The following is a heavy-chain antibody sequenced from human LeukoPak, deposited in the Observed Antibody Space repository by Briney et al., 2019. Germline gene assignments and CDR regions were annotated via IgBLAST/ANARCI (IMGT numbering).Heavy chain of an antibody. D-gene: IGHD3-10*01. Sequence: ASVTVSCKASRYTFTIYGISWVRQAPGQGHEWMGWISAYNVNTNYAQKLQRRLTMTTDPSTSTAYMHPRSLRSDDTAVYYCARAGYGSGSYNIDYWGQGTLVTVSS. CDR3: ARAGYGSGSYNIDY. V-gene: IGHV1-18*01. CDR1: RYTFTIYG. CDR2: ISAYNVNT. J-gene: IGHJ4*02.